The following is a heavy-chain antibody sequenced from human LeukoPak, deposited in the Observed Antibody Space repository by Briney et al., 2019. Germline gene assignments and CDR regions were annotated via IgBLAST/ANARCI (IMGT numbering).Heavy chain of an antibody. CDR3: AKDQTGPVDV. Sequence: GGSLRLSCAASGFTFDDYAMHWVRQAPAKGREWVSGISWNSGSIGYADSVKGRFTISRDNAKNSLYLQMNSLRAEDTALYYCAKDQTGPVDVWGQGTTVTVSS. CDR1: GFTFDDYA. V-gene: IGHV3-9*01. J-gene: IGHJ6*01. CDR2: ISWNSGSI. D-gene: IGHD1-1*01.